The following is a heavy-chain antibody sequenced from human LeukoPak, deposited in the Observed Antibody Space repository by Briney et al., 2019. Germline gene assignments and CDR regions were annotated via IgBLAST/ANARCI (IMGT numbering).Heavy chain of an antibody. J-gene: IGHJ4*02. CDR3: ARNYLASVRVYYFDY. CDR2: IYYSGST. D-gene: IGHD1-7*01. Sequence: SETLSLTCTVSGGSVSSGSYYWGWIRQPPGMGLEWIGSIYYSGSTYYNPSLKSRVTISVDTSKNQFSLKLNSVTAADTAVYYCARNYLASVRVYYFDYWGQGTLVTVSS. V-gene: IGHV4-39*07. CDR1: GGSVSSGSYY.